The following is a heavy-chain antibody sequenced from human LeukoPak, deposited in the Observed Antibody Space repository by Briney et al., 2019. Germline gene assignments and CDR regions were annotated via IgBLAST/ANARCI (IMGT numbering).Heavy chain of an antibody. CDR1: GFTFSSYP. V-gene: IGHV3-30-3*01. D-gene: IGHD3-10*01. CDR3: AKDVFGGIDY. Sequence: GGSLRLSCAASGFTFSSYPLHWVRQAPGKGLEWVTLISYDASKIYYADSVKGRFTISRDNSKNTLYLQMNSLRTEDTAVYYCAKDVFGGIDYWGQGTLVTVSS. J-gene: IGHJ4*02. CDR2: ISYDASKI.